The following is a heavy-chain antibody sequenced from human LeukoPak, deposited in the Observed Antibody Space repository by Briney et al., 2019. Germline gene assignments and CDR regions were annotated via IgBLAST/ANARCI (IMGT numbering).Heavy chain of an antibody. CDR2: VDPEDGET. CDR3: ARDGPDSSGAFDI. V-gene: IGHV1-69-2*01. CDR1: GYTFTDYY. J-gene: IGHJ3*02. D-gene: IGHD6-25*01. Sequence: GASVKVSCKASGYTFTDYYMHWVRQAPGKGLEWMGRVDPEDGETIYAEKFQGRVTITADTSTDTAYMELSSLRSDDTAVYYCARDGPDSSGAFDIWGQGTMVTVSS.